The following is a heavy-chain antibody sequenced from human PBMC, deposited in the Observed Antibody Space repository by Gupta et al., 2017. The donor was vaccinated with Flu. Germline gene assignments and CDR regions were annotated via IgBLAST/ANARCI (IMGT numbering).Heavy chain of an antibody. CDR1: GFTFSSYA. D-gene: IGHD3-22*01. Sequence: EVQLLESGGGLVQPGGSLRLSCAASGFTFSSYAMSWVRQAPGKGLEWVSAISGSGGSTYYADSVKGRFTISRDNSKNTLYLQMNSLRAEDTAVYYCAKSITMIVVVKGQFDPWGQGTLVTVSS. V-gene: IGHV3-23*01. CDR2: ISGSGGST. CDR3: AKSITMIVVVKGQFDP. J-gene: IGHJ5*02.